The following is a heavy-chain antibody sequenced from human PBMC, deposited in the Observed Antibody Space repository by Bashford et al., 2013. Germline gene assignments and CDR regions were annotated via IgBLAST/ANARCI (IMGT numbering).Heavy chain of an antibody. V-gene: IGHV3-30*18. J-gene: IGHJ4*02. Sequence: SLRLSCAASGFTFSTYGIHWVRQAPGKGLEWVAVISYDGSNKYYADSVKGRFTISRDNSKNTLYLQMNSLRAEDTAVYYCAKDLGGDCYWCFDYWGQGTLVTVSS. CDR3: AKDLGGDCYWCFDY. CDR2: ISYDGSNK. D-gene: IGHD2-21*02. CDR1: GFTFSTYG.